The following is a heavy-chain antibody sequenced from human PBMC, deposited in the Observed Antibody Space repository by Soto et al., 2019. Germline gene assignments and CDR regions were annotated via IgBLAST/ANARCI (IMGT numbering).Heavy chain of an antibody. CDR1: GFTFSSYG. CDR3: AKAWFSGSIGDAFDI. V-gene: IGHV3-30*18. CDR2: ISYDGSNK. J-gene: IGHJ3*02. D-gene: IGHD3-22*01. Sequence: QVQLVESGGGVVQPGRSLRLSCAASGFTFSSYGMHWVRQAPGKGLEWVAVISYDGSNKYYADSVKGRFTISRDNSKNTLSRQMNSLRAEDTAVYYCAKAWFSGSIGDAFDIWGQGTMVTVSS.